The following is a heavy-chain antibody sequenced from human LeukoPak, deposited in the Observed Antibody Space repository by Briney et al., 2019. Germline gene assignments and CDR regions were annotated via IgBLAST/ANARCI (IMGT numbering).Heavy chain of an antibody. CDR1: GFTFSSYA. Sequence: PGGSLRLSCAASGFTFSSYAMSRVRQAPGKGLEWVSAISGSGGSTYYADSVKGRFTISRDNSKNTLYLQMNSLRAEDTAVYYCAKVRYYDSSGSFDYWGQGTLVTVSS. CDR2: ISGSGGST. J-gene: IGHJ4*02. V-gene: IGHV3-23*01. D-gene: IGHD3-22*01. CDR3: AKVRYYDSSGSFDY.